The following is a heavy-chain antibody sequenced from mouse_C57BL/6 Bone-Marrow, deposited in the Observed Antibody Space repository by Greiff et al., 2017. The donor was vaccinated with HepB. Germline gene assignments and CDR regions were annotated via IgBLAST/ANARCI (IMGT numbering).Heavy chain of an antibody. CDR1: EYEFPSHD. CDR2: INSDGGST. J-gene: IGHJ1*03. CDR3: ARGGGSNLVDVED. V-gene: IGHV5-2*03. D-gene: IGHD1-1*01. Sequence: EVMLVESGGGLVQPGESLKLSCESYEYEFPSHDMPWVRKTPEKRLELVAAINSDGGSTYYPDTMERRFNISRDNTKKTLYLQMSSLRAEDTDLYYGARGGGSNLVDVEDWGKGTTVTVSS.